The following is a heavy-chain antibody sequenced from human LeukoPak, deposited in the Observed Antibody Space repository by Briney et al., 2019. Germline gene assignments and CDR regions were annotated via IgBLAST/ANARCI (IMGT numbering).Heavy chain of an antibody. CDR1: GYTFTGYY. D-gene: IGHD3-22*01. CDR2: INPNSGGT. J-gene: IGHJ4*02. Sequence: ASVKVSCKASGYTFTGYYMQWVRQAPGQGLGWVGWINPNSGGTNYAQKFQGRVTMTRDTSISTAYMELSRLRSDDTAVYYCARDYDSSGKSFDYWGQGTLVTVSS. V-gene: IGHV1-2*02. CDR3: ARDYDSSGKSFDY.